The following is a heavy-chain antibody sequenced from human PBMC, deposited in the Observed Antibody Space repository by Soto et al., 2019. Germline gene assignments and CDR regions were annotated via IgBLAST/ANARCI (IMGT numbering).Heavy chain of an antibody. D-gene: IGHD3-3*01. CDR1: GGSISSSSYY. Sequence: SETLSLTCTVSGGSISSSSYYWGWIRQPPGKGLEWIGSIYYSGSTYYNPSLKSRVTISVDTSKNQFSLKLSSVTAADTAVYYCARQNWSGVPLFDYWGQGTLVTVSS. CDR2: IYYSGST. V-gene: IGHV4-39*01. J-gene: IGHJ4*02. CDR3: ARQNWSGVPLFDY.